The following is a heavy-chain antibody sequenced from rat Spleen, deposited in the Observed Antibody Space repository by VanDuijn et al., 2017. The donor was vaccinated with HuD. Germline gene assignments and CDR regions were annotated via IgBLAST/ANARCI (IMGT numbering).Heavy chain of an antibody. V-gene: IGHV5S10*01. CDR2: ISYDGSRT. CDR1: GFPFSDYY. Sequence: EVQLVESGGGLVQPGRSLKLSCAASGFPFSDYYMAWVRQAPKKGLEWVATISYDGSRTYYRDSVKGRFTISRDHAKSTLYLQMDSLRSEDTATYYCATRKANWFAYWGQGTLVTVSS. J-gene: IGHJ3*01. CDR3: ATRKANWFAY.